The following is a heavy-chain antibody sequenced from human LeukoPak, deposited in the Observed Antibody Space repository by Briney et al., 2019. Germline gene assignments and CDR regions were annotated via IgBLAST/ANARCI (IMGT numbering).Heavy chain of an antibody. Sequence: GASVKVSCKASGYTFTGYYMHWVRQAPGQGLEWMGRIIPIFGTANYAQKFQGRVTITTDESTSTAYMELSSLRSEDTAVYYCARALSYYYDSSGNAFDIWGQGTMVTVSS. CDR3: ARALSYYYDSSGNAFDI. CDR1: GYTFTGYY. CDR2: IIPIFGTA. D-gene: IGHD3-22*01. J-gene: IGHJ3*02. V-gene: IGHV1-69*05.